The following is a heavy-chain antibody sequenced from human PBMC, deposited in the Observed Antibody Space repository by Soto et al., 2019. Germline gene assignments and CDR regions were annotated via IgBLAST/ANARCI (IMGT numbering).Heavy chain of an antibody. J-gene: IGHJ5*02. CDR3: ATRQGGSYNWFDP. V-gene: IGHV4-39*01. Sequence: KTSETLSLTCTVSGGSMSRSSYSWVWIRQPPGKGLEWIGTIYYSGSTYYNPSLKSRVTISVDTSKNQFSLKLSSVTAADTAVYYCATRQGGSYNWFDPWGQGTLVTVSS. CDR2: IYYSGST. CDR1: GGSMSRSSYS. D-gene: IGHD2-15*01.